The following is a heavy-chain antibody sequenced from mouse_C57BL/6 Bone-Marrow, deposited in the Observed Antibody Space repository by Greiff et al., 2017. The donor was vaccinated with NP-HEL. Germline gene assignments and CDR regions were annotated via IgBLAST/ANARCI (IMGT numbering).Heavy chain of an antibody. V-gene: IGHV5-4*01. CDR3: ARDYGSRGFAY. D-gene: IGHD1-1*01. J-gene: IGHJ3*01. CDR1: GFTFSSYA. Sequence: DVKLVESGGGLVKPGGSLKLSCAASGFTFSSYAMSWVRQTPEKRLEWVATISDGGSYTYYPDNVKGRFTISRDNAKNNLYLQMSHLKSEDTAMYYCARDYGSRGFAYWGQGTLVTVSA. CDR2: ISDGGSYT.